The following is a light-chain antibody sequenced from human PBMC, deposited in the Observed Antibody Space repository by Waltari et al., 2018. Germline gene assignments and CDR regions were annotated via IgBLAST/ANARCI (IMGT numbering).Light chain of an antibody. CDR3: SSRDPTINAVV. V-gene: IGLV3-19*01. CDR1: SPRTYP. CDR2: STD. Sequence: SSELTQDPAVSVALGQTVTITCQGDSPRTYPSDWYQQRPGQAPILLLFSTDDRPSGIPDRFSGSSSRDTASLTITDTQAEDEAAYYCSSRDPTINAVVFGGGTKLTVL. J-gene: IGLJ2*01.